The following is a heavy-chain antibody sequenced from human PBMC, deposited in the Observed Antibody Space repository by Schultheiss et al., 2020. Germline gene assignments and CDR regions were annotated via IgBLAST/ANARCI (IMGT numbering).Heavy chain of an antibody. D-gene: IGHD3-3*01. CDR3: TTDFWSGYYLDY. CDR1: GFTFSSYA. V-gene: IGHV3-23*01. J-gene: IGHJ4*02. CDR2: ISGSGGST. Sequence: GGSLRLSCAASGFTFSSYAMSWVRQAPGKGLEWVSAISGSGGSTYYADSVKGRFTISRDNSKNTLYLQMNSLRAEDTAVYYCTTDFWSGYYLDYWGQGTLVTVSS.